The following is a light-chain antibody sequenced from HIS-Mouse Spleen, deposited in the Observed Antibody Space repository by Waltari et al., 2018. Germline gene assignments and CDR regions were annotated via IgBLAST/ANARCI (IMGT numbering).Light chain of an antibody. CDR1: SSESGGSNY. V-gene: IGLV2-11*02. J-gene: IGLJ1*01. CDR3: CSYAGSYSYV. CDR2: DVS. Sequence: QSALTQPRSVSGSPGQSVTISCTGTSSESGGSNYVACYQQHPGKAPKFMIYDVSKRPSGVPDRFSGSKSGNTASLTISGLQAEDEADYYCCSYAGSYSYVFGTGTKVTVL.